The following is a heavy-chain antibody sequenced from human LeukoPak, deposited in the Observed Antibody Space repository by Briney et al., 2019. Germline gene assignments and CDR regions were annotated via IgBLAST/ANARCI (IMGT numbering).Heavy chain of an antibody. D-gene: IGHD3-9*01. CDR1: GYSFTSYW. CDR2: IDPSDSYT. Sequence: GASLKISFKGSGYSFTSYWISWVRQMPGKGLEWMGRIDPSDSYTNYSPSFQGHVTISVDKSINTAYLQWSSLKASDTAMYYCARLEYFADYWGQGTLVTVSS. V-gene: IGHV5-10-1*01. CDR3: ARLEYFADY. J-gene: IGHJ4*02.